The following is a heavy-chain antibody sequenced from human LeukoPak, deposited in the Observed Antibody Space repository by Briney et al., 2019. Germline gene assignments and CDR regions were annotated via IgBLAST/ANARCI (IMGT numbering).Heavy chain of an antibody. Sequence: KPSETLSLTCTVSGGSISSYYWSWIRQPPGKGLEWIGYIYYSGSTNYNPSLKSRVTISVDTSKNQFSLKLSSVTAADTAVYYCARAQGYCSGGSCYKIDYWGQGTLVTVSS. D-gene: IGHD2-15*01. J-gene: IGHJ4*02. CDR1: GGSISSYY. CDR2: IYYSGST. CDR3: ARAQGYCSGGSCYKIDY. V-gene: IGHV4-59*01.